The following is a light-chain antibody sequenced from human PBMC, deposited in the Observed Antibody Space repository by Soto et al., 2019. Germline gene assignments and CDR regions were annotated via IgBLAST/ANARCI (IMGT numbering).Light chain of an antibody. CDR2: TTN. Sequence: QTVVTQEPSLSVSPGGTVTLTCGLSSGSVSTNNSPSWYQQTPGQAPRTLIYTTNTRSSGVPDRFSGSILGNKAALTITGAQADDECDYHCVLYMGSGIWVVGGGTKLTVL. J-gene: IGLJ3*02. V-gene: IGLV8-61*01. CDR3: VLYMGSGIWV. CDR1: SGSVSTNNS.